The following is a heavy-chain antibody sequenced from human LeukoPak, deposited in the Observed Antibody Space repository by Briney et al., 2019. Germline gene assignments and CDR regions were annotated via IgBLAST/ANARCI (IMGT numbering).Heavy chain of an antibody. J-gene: IGHJ4*02. Sequence: GASVKVSCKASGGTFSSYAISWVRRAPGQGLEWMGWMNPNSGNTGYAQKFQGRVTMTRNTSISTAYMELSSLRSEDTAVYYCARGPRYCSGGSCYGGITPGNDYWGQGTLVTVSS. CDR3: ARGPRYCSGGSCYGGITPGNDY. V-gene: IGHV1-8*02. D-gene: IGHD2-15*01. CDR1: GGTFSSYA. CDR2: MNPNSGNT.